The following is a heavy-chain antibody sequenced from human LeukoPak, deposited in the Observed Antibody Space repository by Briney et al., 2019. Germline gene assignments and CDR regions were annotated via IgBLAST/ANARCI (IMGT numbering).Heavy chain of an antibody. CDR3: AKIGAAARRTPNPRWFDP. Sequence: GASVKVSRKASGYTFTSYDINWVRQATGQGLEWMGWMNPNSGNTGYAQKFQGRVSMTWNTSMSTAYMELSSLKSEDTAVYYCAKIGAAARRTPNPRWFDPWGQGTLVTVSS. CDR1: GYTFTSYD. V-gene: IGHV1-8*01. D-gene: IGHD6-6*01. CDR2: MNPNSGNT. J-gene: IGHJ5*02.